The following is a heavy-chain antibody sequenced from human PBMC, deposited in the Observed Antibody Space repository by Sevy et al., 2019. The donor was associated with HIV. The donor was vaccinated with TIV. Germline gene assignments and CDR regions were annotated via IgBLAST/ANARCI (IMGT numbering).Heavy chain of an antibody. CDR1: GLRFSNYN. V-gene: IGHV3-21*01. CDR2: ISISSSYI. Sequence: GGSLRLSCAASGLRFSNYNMNWVRQAPGQGLEWVACISISSSYIYYVDSVKGRFTISRDNAKNSLYLQMNSLRAEDTAVYYCAGEKEQLVLWPYYGMDVWGQGTTVTVSS. CDR3: AGEKEQLVLWPYYGMDV. J-gene: IGHJ6*02. D-gene: IGHD6-13*01.